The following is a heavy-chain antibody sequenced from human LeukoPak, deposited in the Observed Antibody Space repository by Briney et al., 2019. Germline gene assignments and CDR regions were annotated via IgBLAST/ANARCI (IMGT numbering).Heavy chain of an antibody. J-gene: IGHJ4*02. D-gene: IGHD6-13*01. V-gene: IGHV3-7*04. Sequence: GGSLRLSCAVSGFTFSSYCMSWVRQAPGKGLEFMANIKEAGSEKYYVDSVKGRFTISRDNDKNLVHLQMNSLRAEDTAVYYCARGGGMRSWYDFDYWGQGTLVTVSS. CDR1: GFTFSSYC. CDR3: ARGGGMRSWYDFDY. CDR2: IKEAGSEK.